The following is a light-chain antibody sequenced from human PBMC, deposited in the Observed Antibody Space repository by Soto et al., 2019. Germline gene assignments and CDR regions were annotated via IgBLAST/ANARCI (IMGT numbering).Light chain of an antibody. CDR1: SSDVGGYNY. CDR3: CSYAGNSLWV. J-gene: IGLJ3*02. V-gene: IGLV2-11*01. CDR2: DVS. Sequence: QSALTQPRSVFGSPGQSVTISCNGTSSDVGGYNYVSWYQQHPGKAPKLMIYDVSKWPSGVPDRFSGSKSGNTASLTISGLQAEDEADYYCCSYAGNSLWVFGGGTKVTVL.